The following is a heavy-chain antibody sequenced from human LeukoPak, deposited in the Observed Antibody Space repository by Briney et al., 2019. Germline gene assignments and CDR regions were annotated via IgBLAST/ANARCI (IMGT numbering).Heavy chain of an antibody. D-gene: IGHD6-13*01. Sequence: GGSLRLSCAASGFIFSSYYMSWVRQAPGKGLELVSAIGGSGTGTHYADSVKGRFTISRDNSKNTLYLQMNSLRAEDTAIYYCMKDETGSSWYNWGQGTLVTVSS. CDR2: IGGSGTGT. V-gene: IGHV3-23*01. CDR3: MKDETGSSWYN. J-gene: IGHJ4*02. CDR1: GFIFSSYY.